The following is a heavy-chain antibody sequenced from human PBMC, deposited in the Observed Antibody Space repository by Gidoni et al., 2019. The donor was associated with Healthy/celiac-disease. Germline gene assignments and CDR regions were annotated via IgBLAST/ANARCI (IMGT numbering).Heavy chain of an antibody. CDR3: ARDRLQLIPFYYYGMDV. Sequence: EVQLVESGGGVVQPGGSLRLSCAASAFTLSSYCMSWVRQAPGKGREWVANIKKDGSEKYYVDSVKGRFTISRDNAKNSLYLQMNSLRAEDTAVYYCARDRLQLIPFYYYGMDVWGQGTTVTVSS. J-gene: IGHJ6*02. CDR2: IKKDGSEK. CDR1: AFTLSSYC. V-gene: IGHV3-7*01.